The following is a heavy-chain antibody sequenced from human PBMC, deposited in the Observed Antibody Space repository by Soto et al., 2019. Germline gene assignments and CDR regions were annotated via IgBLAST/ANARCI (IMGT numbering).Heavy chain of an antibody. V-gene: IGHV4-4*07. D-gene: IGHD2-2*01. J-gene: IGHJ5*02. CDR2: MHTSGST. CDR1: GGSSRGYD. CDR3: VRASMPKAHFDD. Sequence: PSETLSLTCTVSGGSSRGYDLSWIREPAGRGLEWIGRMHTSGSTNYNPSLKSRVTISVDMSKNQISLKLTTVTAADPALYYCVRASMPKAHFDDWGQGTLVTVSS.